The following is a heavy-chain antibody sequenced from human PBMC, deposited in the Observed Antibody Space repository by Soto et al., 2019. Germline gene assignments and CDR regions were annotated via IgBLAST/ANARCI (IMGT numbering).Heavy chain of an antibody. CDR1: GGTFSSYT. CDR2: IIPILVIA. D-gene: IGHD2-2*01. Sequence: QVQLVQSGAEVKKPGSSVKVSCKASGGTFSSYTISWVRQARGQGLEWMGRIIPILVIANYAQKFEGRVTITADKSTRTAYMQRSSLRSEDTAVYYCARDLGPIVVVPAAMSGGFDPWGQGTLVTVSS. J-gene: IGHJ5*02. CDR3: ARDLGPIVVVPAAMSGGFDP. V-gene: IGHV1-69*08.